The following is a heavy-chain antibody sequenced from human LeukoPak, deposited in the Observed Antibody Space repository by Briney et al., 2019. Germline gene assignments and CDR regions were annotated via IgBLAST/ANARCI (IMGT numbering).Heavy chain of an antibody. D-gene: IGHD3-3*01. J-gene: IGHJ5*02. V-gene: IGHV3-48*01. Sequence: PGGSLRLSCAASGFTFSSYSMNWVRQAPGKGLEWVSYISSSSSTIYYADSVKGRFTISRDNAKNSLYLQMNSLRAEDTAVYYCARARITIFGVVQASAIWFDPWGQGTLVTVSS. CDR1: GFTFSSYS. CDR3: ARARITIFGVVQASAIWFDP. CDR2: ISSSSSTI.